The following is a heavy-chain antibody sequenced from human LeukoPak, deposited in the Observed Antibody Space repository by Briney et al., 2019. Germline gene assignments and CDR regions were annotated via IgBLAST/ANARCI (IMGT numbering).Heavy chain of an antibody. J-gene: IGHJ4*02. Sequence: SGGSLRLSCAASGFTFSSYAMSWVRQAPGKGLEWVSAISGSGGSTYYADSVKGRFTISRDNSKNTLYLQMNSLRAEDTAVYYCAKVGPRDGYREYYFDYWGQGTLVTVSS. CDR2: ISGSGGST. CDR3: AKVGPRDGYREYYFDY. CDR1: GFTFSSYA. D-gene: IGHD5-24*01. V-gene: IGHV3-23*01.